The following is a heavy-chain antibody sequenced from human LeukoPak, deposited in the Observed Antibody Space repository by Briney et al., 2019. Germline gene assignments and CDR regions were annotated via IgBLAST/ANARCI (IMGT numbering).Heavy chain of an antibody. CDR2: ISSNGGST. V-gene: IGHV3-64*01. CDR3: ARDEGS. CDR1: GFTFSSYA. D-gene: IGHD2-15*01. Sequence: GGSLRLSCAASGFTFSSYAMHWVRQAPGKGLEYVSAISSNGGSTYYANSVKGRFTISRDNSKNTLYLQMGSLRAEDMAVYYCARDEGSWGQGTLVTVSS. J-gene: IGHJ4*02.